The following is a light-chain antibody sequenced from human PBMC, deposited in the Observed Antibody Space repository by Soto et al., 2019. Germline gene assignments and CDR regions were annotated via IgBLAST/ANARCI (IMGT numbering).Light chain of an antibody. CDR2: GAS. CDR3: QQFENSPYT. V-gene: IGKV3-20*01. Sequence: EMVLTQSPGTLSLSPGERATLSCRASQSVSSSYLAWYQHKPGQTPQLLIYGASSRDTGLPDRFSGSGSGTDFTLTIRRLEPEDFAVYYCQQFENSPYTFGQGTKLDIK. J-gene: IGKJ2*01. CDR1: QSVSSSY.